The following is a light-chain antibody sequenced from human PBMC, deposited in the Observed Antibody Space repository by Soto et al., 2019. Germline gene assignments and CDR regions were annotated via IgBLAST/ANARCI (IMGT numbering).Light chain of an antibody. Sequence: QSALTQPASVSGSPGQSITISCTGTSSDVGDYNYVSWYQQHPGKAPKLIIYEVSHRLSGVSNRFSGSKPGHTASLTISGLQDEDEADYYCSSYISNSIVVFGGGTQLTVL. CDR1: SSDVGDYNY. CDR3: SSYISNSIVV. J-gene: IGLJ2*01. CDR2: EVS. V-gene: IGLV2-14*01.